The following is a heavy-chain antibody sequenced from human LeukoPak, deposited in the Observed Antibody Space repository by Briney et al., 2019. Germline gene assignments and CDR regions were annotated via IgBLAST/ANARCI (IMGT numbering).Heavy chain of an antibody. V-gene: IGHV3-7*01. Sequence: PGGSLRLSCAVSGFTFRTYWMPWVRQAPGKGLEWVANINQDGSEKYFVDSVKGRFTISRDNAQNSLYLQMSSLRAVDTAVYYCARVGSYYDSDYWGQGTLVTVSS. D-gene: IGHD3-22*01. CDR2: INQDGSEK. CDR3: ARVGSYYDSDY. CDR1: GFTFRTYW. J-gene: IGHJ4*02.